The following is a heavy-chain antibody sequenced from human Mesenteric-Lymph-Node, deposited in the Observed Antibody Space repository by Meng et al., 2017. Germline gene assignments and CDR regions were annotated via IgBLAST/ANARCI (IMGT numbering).Heavy chain of an antibody. D-gene: IGHD5-18*01. J-gene: IGHJ3*01. CDR1: DFIFTYYY. V-gene: IGHV3-53*01. CDR3: VRDRLWTQGWFQFVFSFEV. Sequence: GESLKISCAASDFIFTYYYINGVRQAPGKGLEWVAGVYESDAYTNYADSVQGRFTISRDNSKNMLYLQMNNLRAEDTALYYCVRDRLWTQGWFQFVFSFEVWGQGTMVTVSS. CDR2: VYESDAYT.